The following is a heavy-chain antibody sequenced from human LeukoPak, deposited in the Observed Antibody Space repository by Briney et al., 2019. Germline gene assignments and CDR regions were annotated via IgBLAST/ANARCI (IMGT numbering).Heavy chain of an antibody. CDR1: GGSISSSSYY. J-gene: IGHJ4*02. CDR3: ARHNGRYDFWSGYYLSYYFDY. Sequence: SETLSLTCTVSGGSISSSSYYWGWIRQPPGKGLEWIGSIYYSGSTYYNPSLKSRVTMSVDTSKNQFSLKLSSVTAADTAVYYCARHNGRYDFWSGYYLSYYFDYWGQGTLVTVSS. CDR2: IYYSGST. V-gene: IGHV4-39*01. D-gene: IGHD3-3*01.